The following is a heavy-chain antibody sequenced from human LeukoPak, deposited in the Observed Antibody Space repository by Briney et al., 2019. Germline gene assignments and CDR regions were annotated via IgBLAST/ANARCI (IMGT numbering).Heavy chain of an antibody. CDR3: ARAPAMILRPNYMDV. CDR2: ISSSSSYI. CDR1: GFTFSSYS. Sequence: PGGSLRLSCVASGFTFSSYSMNWVRQAPGKGLEWVSFISSSSSYIYYADSMKGRFTTSRDDAKSSLYLQMNSLRVEDTAVYYCARAPAMILRPNYMDVWGKGTTVTVSS. J-gene: IGHJ6*03. D-gene: IGHD3-3*01. V-gene: IGHV3-21*01.